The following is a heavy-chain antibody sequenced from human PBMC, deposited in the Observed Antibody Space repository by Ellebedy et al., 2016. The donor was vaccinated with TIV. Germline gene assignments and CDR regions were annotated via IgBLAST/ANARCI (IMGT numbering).Heavy chain of an antibody. Sequence: GESLKISCAASGVTFTNYWMSWVRQAPGKGLEWVANINQDGSEKYYVDSVKGRFTISRDNAKNSLYLQMNSLRAEDTAVYYCARARGCSGGRCYSADYWGQGTLVTLSS. CDR3: ARARGCSGGRCYSADY. V-gene: IGHV3-7*04. CDR1: GVTFTNYW. CDR2: INQDGSEK. D-gene: IGHD2-15*01. J-gene: IGHJ4*02.